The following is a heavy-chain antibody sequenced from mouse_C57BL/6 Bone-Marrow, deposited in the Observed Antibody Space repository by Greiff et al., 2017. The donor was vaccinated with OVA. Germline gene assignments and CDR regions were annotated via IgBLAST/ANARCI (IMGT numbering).Heavy chain of an antibody. CDR3: ARWCGSSEGAMDY. CDR1: GYSITSDY. Sequence: EVQRVESGPGLAKPSQTLSLTCSVTGYSITSDYWNWIRKFPGNKLEYMGYISYSGSTYYNPSLKSRISITRDTSKNQYYLQLNSVTTEDTATYYGARWCGSSEGAMDYWGQGTSVTVSS. CDR2: ISYSGST. V-gene: IGHV3-8*01. D-gene: IGHD1-1*01. J-gene: IGHJ4*01.